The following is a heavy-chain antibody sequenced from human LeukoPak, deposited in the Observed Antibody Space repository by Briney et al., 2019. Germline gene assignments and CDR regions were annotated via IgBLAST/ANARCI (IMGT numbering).Heavy chain of an antibody. V-gene: IGHV3-21*01. D-gene: IGHD3-3*01. Sequence: PGGSLRLSCAASGFSFSSHSMHWVRQAPGKGLEWVLSISSSSSYISYADSVKGRFTISRDNAKNSLYLQMNSLRAEDTAVYYCARVGKITIFGVVSSFYAFDIWGQGTMVTVSS. CDR1: GFSFSSHS. J-gene: IGHJ3*02. CDR3: ARVGKITIFGVVSSFYAFDI. CDR2: ISSSSSYI.